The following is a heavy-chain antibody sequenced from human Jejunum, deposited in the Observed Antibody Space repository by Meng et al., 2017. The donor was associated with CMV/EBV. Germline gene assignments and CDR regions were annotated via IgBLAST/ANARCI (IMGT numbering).Heavy chain of an antibody. CDR1: GGAVRSGSDY. V-gene: IGHV4-61*01. J-gene: IGHJ1*01. CDR2: SDYSGST. D-gene: IGHD4-17*01. CDR3: ARTTVTLAEYFQH. Sequence: GGAVRSGSDYGSWIRQQPGKGLEWIGYSDYSGSTNYNPSLKSRVTISVDTSKNQFSLKLSSVTAADTAVYYCARTTVTLAEYFQHWGQGTLVTVSS.